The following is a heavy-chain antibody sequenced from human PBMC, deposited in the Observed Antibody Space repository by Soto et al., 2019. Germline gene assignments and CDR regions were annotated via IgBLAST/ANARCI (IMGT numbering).Heavy chain of an antibody. CDR2: IKPDGSDT. V-gene: IGHV3-7*01. CDR3: ATHNYYDFWSGYSYAEYFQH. D-gene: IGHD3-3*01. CDR1: GFTFSSYG. J-gene: IGHJ1*01. Sequence: GGSLRLSCAASGFTFSSYGMSWVRQAPGKGLEWVAQIKPDGSDTLYVDSMKGRFTISRDNSKNSLYLQMDSLRAEDTALYYCATHNYYDFWSGYSYAEYFQHWGQGTLVTAPQ.